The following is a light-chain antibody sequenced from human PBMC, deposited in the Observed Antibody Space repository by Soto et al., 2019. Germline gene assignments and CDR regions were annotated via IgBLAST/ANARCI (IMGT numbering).Light chain of an antibody. Sequence: IVLTQSPGTLSLSPGERATLSCRASQSVSNNYLAWYQQKPGQARRLLIYGASNRATGIPDRFIGSGSGTDFTLTISRMEPEDFAVDDCQQYGSSGTFCQGTKVDIK. CDR2: GAS. CDR1: QSVSNNY. CDR3: QQYGSSGT. J-gene: IGKJ1*01. V-gene: IGKV3-20*01.